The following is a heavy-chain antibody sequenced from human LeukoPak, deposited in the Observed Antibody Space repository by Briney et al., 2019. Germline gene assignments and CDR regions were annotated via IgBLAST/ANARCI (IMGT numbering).Heavy chain of an antibody. CDR3: ARGRDGYNFGYFDL. J-gene: IGHJ2*01. V-gene: IGHV1-8*03. D-gene: IGHD5-24*01. Sequence: ASVKVSCKASGYTFTSYDINWVRQATGQGLEWMGWMTPNSGYTGYAQKCQGRVTITRNTSITTAYMELSSLRFEDTAVYYCARGRDGYNFGYFDLWGRGTLVTVSS. CDR1: GYTFTSYD. CDR2: MTPNSGYT.